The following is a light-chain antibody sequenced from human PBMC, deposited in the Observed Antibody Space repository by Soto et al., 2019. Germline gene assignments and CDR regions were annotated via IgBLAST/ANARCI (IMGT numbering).Light chain of an antibody. CDR2: AAS. Sequence: DIHMTQSPSAMSASVGDRVTITCRASQDMSNYLAWFQQTPGKVPKRLIYAASSLPSGVPSRFSGSGSGTEFTLTISSLQAEDFAIYYCLQHNSYPRTFGQGTKVDIK. CDR1: QDMSNY. CDR3: LQHNSYPRT. V-gene: IGKV1-17*03. J-gene: IGKJ1*01.